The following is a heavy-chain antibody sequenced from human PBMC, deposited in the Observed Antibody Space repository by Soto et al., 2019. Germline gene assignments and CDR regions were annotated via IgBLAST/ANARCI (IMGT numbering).Heavy chain of an antibody. J-gene: IGHJ4*02. D-gene: IGHD3-10*01. CDR3: ARVRGDVAFEY. Sequence: QVQLQESGPGLVKPSQTLSLTCTVSGGSISSGDDYWSWIRQPPGKGLEWIGYIYHSGATYYNPSLKSRVTISVDRPKNQFSLKLNSVTAADTAVYYCARVRGDVAFEYWGQGTLVTVSS. CDR1: GGSISSGDDY. CDR2: IYHSGAT. V-gene: IGHV4-30-4*01.